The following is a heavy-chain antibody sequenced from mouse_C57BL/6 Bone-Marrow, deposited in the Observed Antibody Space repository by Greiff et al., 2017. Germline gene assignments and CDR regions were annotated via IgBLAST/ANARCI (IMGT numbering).Heavy chain of an antibody. CDR2: INTNNGGT. Sequence: VQLQQSGPELVKPGASVKISCKASGYTFTDYYMNWVKQSHGKSLEWIGDINTNNGGTSYNQKFKCKATLTVDKSSSTAYMELRSLTSEDSAVYYCARYYYDYDVSFAYWGQGTLVTVSA. CDR3: ARYYYDYDVSFAY. CDR1: GYTFTDYY. D-gene: IGHD2-4*01. J-gene: IGHJ3*01. V-gene: IGHV1-26*01.